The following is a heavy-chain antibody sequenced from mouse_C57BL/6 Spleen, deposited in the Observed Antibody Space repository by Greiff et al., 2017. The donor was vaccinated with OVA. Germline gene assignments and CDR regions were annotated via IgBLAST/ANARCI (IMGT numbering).Heavy chain of an antibody. J-gene: IGHJ3*01. CDR3: ARPSNWDVEFAD. CDR1: GYTFTSYW. Sequence: QVQLQQPGAELVRPGSSVKLSCKASGYTFTSYWMHWVKQRPIQGLEWIGNIDPSDSETHYNQKFKDKATLTVDKSSSTAYMQLSSLTSEDSAVYYCARPSNWDVEFADWGQGTLVTVSA. CDR2: IDPSDSET. D-gene: IGHD4-1*01. V-gene: IGHV1-52*01.